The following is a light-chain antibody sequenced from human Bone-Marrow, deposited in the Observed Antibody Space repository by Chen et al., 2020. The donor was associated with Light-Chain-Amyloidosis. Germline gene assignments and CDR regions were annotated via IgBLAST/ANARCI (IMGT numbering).Light chain of an antibody. V-gene: IGLV1-47*01. Sequence: QSVLTQPPSASGTPGQRVTISCPGASSNTGINYVSWYQPFPGAAPNLLIHRNNQQPAGVPARISASESGTAACLAIGGRRSEDEADYYCAAWEGSLSGNVGGAGTKVIV. CDR1: SSNTGINY. J-gene: IGLJ1*01. CDR3: AAWEGSLSGNV. CDR2: RNN.